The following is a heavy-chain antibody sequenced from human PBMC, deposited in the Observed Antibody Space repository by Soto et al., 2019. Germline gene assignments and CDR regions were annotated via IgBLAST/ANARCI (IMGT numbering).Heavy chain of an antibody. CDR1: GFDASVNY. CDR3: VRESYYYGMDV. Sequence: PGGSLRLSCAASGFDASVNYMTWVRQAPGKGLEWVSVITGGDNTFYADSVKGRFTISRDNSKNTLYLQMNSLRVEDTAMYYCVRESYYYGMDVWGQGTVVTVS. J-gene: IGHJ6*02. V-gene: IGHV3-66*01. CDR2: ITGGDNT.